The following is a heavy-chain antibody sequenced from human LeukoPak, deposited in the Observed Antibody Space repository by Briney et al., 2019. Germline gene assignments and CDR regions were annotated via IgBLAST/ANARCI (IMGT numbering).Heavy chain of an antibody. CDR3: ARSISGSTDASYYYYMDV. D-gene: IGHD6-13*01. CDR1: GGSISSYY. Sequence: PSETLSLTCTVSGGSISSYYWSWIRQPAGKGLEWIGRIYTSGSTNYNPSLKSRVTMSVDTSKNQFSLKLSSVTAADTAVYYCARSISGSTDASYYYYMDVWGKGTTDTVSS. J-gene: IGHJ6*03. CDR2: IYTSGST. V-gene: IGHV4-4*07.